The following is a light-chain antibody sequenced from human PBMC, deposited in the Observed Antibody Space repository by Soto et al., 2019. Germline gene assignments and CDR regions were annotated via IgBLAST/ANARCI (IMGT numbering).Light chain of an antibody. CDR2: DAS. J-gene: IGKJ1*01. Sequence: DLQLTQSPSSVSASVGDRVTITCRASQGISSYLVWYQQKPGKAPNLLICDASSLQSGVPSRFSGSGSGTDFTLTITSLQPEDFATYYCQQANTFPLAFGQGTRVEIK. CDR1: QGISSY. V-gene: IGKV1-12*01. CDR3: QQANTFPLA.